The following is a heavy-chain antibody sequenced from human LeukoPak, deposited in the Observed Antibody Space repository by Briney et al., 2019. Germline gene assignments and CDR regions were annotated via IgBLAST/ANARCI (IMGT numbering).Heavy chain of an antibody. CDR3: AKSDPYDSSGYYVGYYFDY. CDR2: ISGSGGST. D-gene: IGHD3-22*01. Sequence: PGGSLRPSCAASGFTFSSYAMSWVRQAPGKGLEWVSAISGSGGSTYYADSVKGRFTISRDNSKNTLYLQMNSLRAEDTAVYNCAKSDPYDSSGYYVGYYFDYWGQGTLVTVSS. J-gene: IGHJ4*02. V-gene: IGHV3-23*01. CDR1: GFTFSSYA.